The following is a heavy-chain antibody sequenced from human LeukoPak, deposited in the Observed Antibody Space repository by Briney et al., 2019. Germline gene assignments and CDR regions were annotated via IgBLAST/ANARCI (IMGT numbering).Heavy chain of an antibody. D-gene: IGHD3-16*01. Sequence: PSETLSLTCAVYGGSFSGYYWSWIRQPPGKGLEWIGEINHSGSTNYNPSLKSRVTISVDTSKNQFSLKLSSATAADTAVYYCARGMGVWKSWGQGTLVTVSS. V-gene: IGHV4-34*01. J-gene: IGHJ5*02. CDR2: INHSGST. CDR3: ARGMGVWKS. CDR1: GGSFSGYY.